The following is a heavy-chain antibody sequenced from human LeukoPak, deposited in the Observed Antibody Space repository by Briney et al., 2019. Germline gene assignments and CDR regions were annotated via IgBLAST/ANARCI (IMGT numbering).Heavy chain of an antibody. CDR2: ISWNSGSI. V-gene: IGHV3-9*01. D-gene: IGHD6-19*01. Sequence: GGSLRLSCAASGFTFDDYAMHWVRQAPGKGLEWVSGISWNSGSIGYADSVKGRFTISRDNAKNSLYLQMNSLRAEDTALYYCAKESPGGYSSRGYFQHWGQGTLVTVSS. J-gene: IGHJ1*01. CDR3: AKESPGGYSSRGYFQH. CDR1: GFTFDDYA.